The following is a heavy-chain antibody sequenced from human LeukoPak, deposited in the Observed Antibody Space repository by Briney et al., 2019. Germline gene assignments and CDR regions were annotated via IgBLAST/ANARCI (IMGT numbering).Heavy chain of an antibody. D-gene: IGHD6-13*01. CDR2: IIPIFGTA. J-gene: IGHJ4*02. Sequence: ASVKVSCKASGYTFTGYYMHWVRQAPGQGLEWMGGIIPIFGTANYAQKFQGRVTITADESTSTAYMELSSLRSEDTAVYYCARDSEQWGQGTLVTVSS. CDR3: ARDSEQ. V-gene: IGHV1-69*13. CDR1: GYTFTGYY.